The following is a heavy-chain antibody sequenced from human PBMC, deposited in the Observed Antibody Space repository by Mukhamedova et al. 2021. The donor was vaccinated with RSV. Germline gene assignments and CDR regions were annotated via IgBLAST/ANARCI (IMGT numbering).Heavy chain of an antibody. V-gene: IGHV1-2*02. CDR3: ARGIGAVADPEGDC. CDR2: MGAT. J-gene: IGHJ4*02. Sequence: MGATNYAQRLQGRVTLTRDTSINTAYMELNSLRSEDTAVYYCARGIGAVADPEGDCWGQGTLVTVSS. D-gene: IGHD6-19*01.